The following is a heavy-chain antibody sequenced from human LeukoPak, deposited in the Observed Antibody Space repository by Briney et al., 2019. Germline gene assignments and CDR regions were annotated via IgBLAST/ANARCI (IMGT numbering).Heavy chain of an antibody. CDR3: ARAFVATKERSYYFDY. D-gene: IGHD5-12*01. Sequence: GASVKVSCKASGYTFTGYYMHWVRQAPGQGLEWMGWINPNSGGTNYAQKFQGRVTMTRDTSISTAYMELSRLRSDDTAVYYCARAFVATKERSYYFDYWGQGTLVTVSS. J-gene: IGHJ4*02. V-gene: IGHV1-2*02. CDR2: INPNSGGT. CDR1: GYTFTGYY.